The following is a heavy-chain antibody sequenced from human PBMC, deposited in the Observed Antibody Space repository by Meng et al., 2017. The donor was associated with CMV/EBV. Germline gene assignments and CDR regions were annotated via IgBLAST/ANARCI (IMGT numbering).Heavy chain of an antibody. J-gene: IGHJ4*02. CDR1: GYTFTGYY. CDR3: ARVERVAPAAMDVFDY. Sequence: ASVKVSCKASGYTFTGYYMHWVRQAPGQGLEWMGWINPNSGGTNYAQKFQGRVTMTRDTSISTAYMELSRLRSDDTAVYYCARVERVAPAAMDVFDYWGQGTLVTVSS. V-gene: IGHV1-2*02. CDR2: INPNSGGT. D-gene: IGHD2-2*01.